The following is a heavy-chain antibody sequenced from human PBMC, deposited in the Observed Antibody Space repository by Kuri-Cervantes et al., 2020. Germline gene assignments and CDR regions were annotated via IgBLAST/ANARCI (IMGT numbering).Heavy chain of an antibody. CDR3: ARSIVAGSSPHHNMRGALADY. D-gene: IGHD6-19*01. V-gene: IGHV4-34*01. CDR2: INHSGST. Sequence: SETLSLTCAVYGGCFSGYYWSWIRQPPGKGLEWIGEINHSGSTNYNPSIKCRVTISVDTSKNQFALQLSSVTDADTAVYYCARSIVAGSSPHHNMRGALADYWGQGTLVTVSS. CDR1: GGCFSGYY. J-gene: IGHJ4*02.